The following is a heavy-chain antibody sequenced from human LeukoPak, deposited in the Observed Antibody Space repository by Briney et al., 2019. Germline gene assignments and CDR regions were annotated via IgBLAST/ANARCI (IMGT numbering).Heavy chain of an antibody. CDR3: ATTYYDFWSGYYSGGWFDP. J-gene: IGHJ5*02. D-gene: IGHD3-3*01. CDR2: IYTSGST. Sequence: SQTLFLTCTVSGGSISSGSYYWSWIRQPAGKGLEWIGRIYTSGSTNYNPSLKSRVTISVDTSKNQFSLKLSSVTAADTAVYYCATTYYDFWSGYYSGGWFDPWGQGTLVTVSS. CDR1: GGSISSGSYY. V-gene: IGHV4-61*02.